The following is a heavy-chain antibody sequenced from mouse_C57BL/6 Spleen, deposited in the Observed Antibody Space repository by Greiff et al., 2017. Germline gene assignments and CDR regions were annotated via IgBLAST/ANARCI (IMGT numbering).Heavy chain of an antibody. V-gene: IGHV1-82*01. CDR1: GYAFSSSW. D-gene: IGHD1-1*02. J-gene: IGHJ4*01. CDR2: IYPGDGDT. Sequence: QVQLQQSGPELVKPGASVKISCKASGYAFSSSWMNWVKQRPGKGLEWIGRIYPGDGDTNYNGKFKGKATLTADKSASTAYMQLSSLTSEDSAVYFCARGVYGYAMDYWGQGTSVTVSS. CDR3: ARGVYGYAMDY.